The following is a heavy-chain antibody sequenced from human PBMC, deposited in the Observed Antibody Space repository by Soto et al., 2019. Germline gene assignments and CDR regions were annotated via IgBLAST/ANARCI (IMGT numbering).Heavy chain of an antibody. CDR3: ARHPERIAQIGWFDP. J-gene: IGHJ5*02. V-gene: IGHV3-23*01. CDR2: ISGSGGTT. CDR1: GFIFSSYA. D-gene: IGHD6-13*01. Sequence: TGGSLRLSCAASGFIFSSYAMSWVRQAPGKGLEWVSAISGSGGTTYYADSVKGRFTISRDNAKNTLYLQMNSLRAEDTAVYYCARHPERIAQIGWFDPWGQGTLVTVSS.